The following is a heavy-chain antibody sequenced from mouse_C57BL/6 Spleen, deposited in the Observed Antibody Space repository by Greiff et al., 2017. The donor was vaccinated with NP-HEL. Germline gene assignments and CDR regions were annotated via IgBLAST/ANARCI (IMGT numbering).Heavy chain of an antibody. D-gene: IGHD1-1*01. J-gene: IGHJ3*01. CDR1: GYAFSSSW. V-gene: IGHV1-80*01. Sequence: VQLQQSGAELVKPGASVKISCKASGYAFSSSWMNWVKQRPGKGLEWIGQIYPGDGDTNYNGKFKGKATLTADKSSSTAYMQLSSLTSEDSAVYFCAREYYYGSSPAWFAYWGQGTLVTVSA. CDR2: IYPGDGDT. CDR3: AREYYYGSSPAWFAY.